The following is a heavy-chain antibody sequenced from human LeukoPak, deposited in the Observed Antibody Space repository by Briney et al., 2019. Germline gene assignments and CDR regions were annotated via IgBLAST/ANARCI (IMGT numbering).Heavy chain of an antibody. J-gene: IGHJ6*02. V-gene: IGHV4-34*01. CDR3: ARFGCSGGSCYSGRYYYYYYGVDV. Sequence: SETLSLTCTVCGGSFSGYYWRYIRQPPGKGLEWIGEINHSGSTNYNPSLKSRVTISVDTSKNQFSLKLSSVTAADTAVYYCARFGCSGGSCYSGRYYYYYYGVDVWGQGTTVTVSS. CDR1: GGSFSGYY. CDR2: INHSGST. D-gene: IGHD2-15*01.